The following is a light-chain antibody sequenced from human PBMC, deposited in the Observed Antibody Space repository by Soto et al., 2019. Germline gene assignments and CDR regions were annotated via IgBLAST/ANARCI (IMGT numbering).Light chain of an antibody. CDR1: SSDVGGYNY. Sequence: QLVLTQPASVSGSPGQSITISCTGTSSDVGGYNYVSWYQQHPGKAPKLMIFEVSNRPSGVSNRFSGSKSGNTASLTISGLRAEDEADYYCSSYTSSSTRVFGTGTKLTVL. V-gene: IGLV2-14*03. CDR2: EVS. CDR3: SSYTSSSTRV. J-gene: IGLJ1*01.